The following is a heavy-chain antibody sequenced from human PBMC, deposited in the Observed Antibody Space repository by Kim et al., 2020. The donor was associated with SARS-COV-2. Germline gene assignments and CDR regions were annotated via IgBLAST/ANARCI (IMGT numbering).Heavy chain of an antibody. CDR3: ARSQATDIVVVPAARGYYYYGMDV. D-gene: IGHD2-2*01. CDR2: IIPIFGTA. J-gene: IGHJ6*02. Sequence: SVKVSCKASGGTFSSYAISWVRQAPGQGLEWMGGIIPIFGTANYAQKFQGRVTITADESTSTAYMELSSLRSEDTAVYYCARSQATDIVVVPAARGYYYYGMDVWGQGTTVTVSS. V-gene: IGHV1-69*13. CDR1: GGTFSSYA.